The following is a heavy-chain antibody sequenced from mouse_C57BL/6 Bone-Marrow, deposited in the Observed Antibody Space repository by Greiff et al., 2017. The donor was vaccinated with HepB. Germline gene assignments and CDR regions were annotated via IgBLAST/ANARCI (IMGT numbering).Heavy chain of an antibody. D-gene: IGHD4-1*01. Sequence: DVQLQESGPGLVKPSQSLSLTCSVTGYSITSGYYWNWIRQFPGNKLEWMGYISYDGSNNYNPSLNNRISITRDTSKNQFVLKLNSVTTEDTATYYCARGANWDGFAYWGQGTLVTVSA. CDR2: ISYDGSN. CDR3: ARGANWDGFAY. CDR1: GYSITSGYY. J-gene: IGHJ3*01. V-gene: IGHV3-6*01.